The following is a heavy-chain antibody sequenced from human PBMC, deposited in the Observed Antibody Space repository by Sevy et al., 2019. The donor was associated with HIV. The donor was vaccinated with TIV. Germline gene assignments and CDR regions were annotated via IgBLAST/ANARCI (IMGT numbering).Heavy chain of an antibody. CDR1: GFTFSSYE. CDR2: ISNSGSTI. D-gene: IGHD4-17*01. Sequence: GGSLRLSCTASGFTFSSYEMNWVRQAPGKGLEWVSYISNSGSTIHYSDSVKGRFSIYRDNAKNSPYLQMNSLKAEDTAVYYCARDLPPSATTVPHFDYWGRGTLVTVSS. CDR3: ARDLPPSATTVPHFDY. V-gene: IGHV3-48*03. J-gene: IGHJ4*02.